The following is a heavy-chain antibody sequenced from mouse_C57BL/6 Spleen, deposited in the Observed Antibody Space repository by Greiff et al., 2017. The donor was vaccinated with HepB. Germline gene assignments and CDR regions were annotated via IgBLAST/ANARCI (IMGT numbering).Heavy chain of an antibody. J-gene: IGHJ2*01. D-gene: IGHD1-1*01. CDR2: INPSTGGT. V-gene: IGHV1-42*01. CDR1: GYSFTGYY. Sequence: EVHLVESGPELVKPGASVKISCKASGYSFTGYYMNWVKQSPEKSLEWIGEINPSTGGTTYNQKFKAKATLTVDKSSSTAYMQLKSLTSEDSAVYYCARRGVITTRNYFDYWGQGTTLTVSS. CDR3: ARRGVITTRNYFDY.